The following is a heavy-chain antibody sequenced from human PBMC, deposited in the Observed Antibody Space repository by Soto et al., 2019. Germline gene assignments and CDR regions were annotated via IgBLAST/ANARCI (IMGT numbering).Heavy chain of an antibody. Sequence: QVHLVQSGAEVKEPGSSVKVSCKASGGTFSSYAISWLRQAPGQGLEWMGGIIPLFRTPDYAQKFQGRVTISAEESTSTAYMELSRLRSEDTAVYYCARDNDRLQLGGNYYYILDVWGQGTTVTVSS. V-gene: IGHV1-69*12. D-gene: IGHD4-4*01. CDR1: GGTFSSYA. CDR2: IIPLFRTP. CDR3: ARDNDRLQLGGNYYYILDV. J-gene: IGHJ6*02.